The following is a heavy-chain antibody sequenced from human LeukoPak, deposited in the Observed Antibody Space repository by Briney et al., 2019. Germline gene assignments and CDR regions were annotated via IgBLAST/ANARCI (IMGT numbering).Heavy chain of an antibody. Sequence: GGSLRLSCAASGFTFSSYWMSWVRQAPGKGLEWVANMNPDGSAKNYLDSVRGRFTISRDNAKNSLYLQMNSLRAEDTAVYYCSRDRAYSTFDFWGQGTLVTVSS. CDR3: SRDRAYSTFDF. V-gene: IGHV3-7*01. CDR1: GFTFSSYW. CDR2: MNPDGSAK. D-gene: IGHD2-15*01. J-gene: IGHJ4*02.